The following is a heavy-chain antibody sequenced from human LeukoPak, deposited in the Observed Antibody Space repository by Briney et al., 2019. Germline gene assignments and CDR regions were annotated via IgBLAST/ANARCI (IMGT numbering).Heavy chain of an antibody. CDR1: GFSCSSYS. V-gene: IGHV3-21*01. J-gene: IGHJ4*02. CDR2: ISSSSNYI. CDR3: ARRVALDY. Sequence: GGSLRLSCAASGFSCSSYSKNWVRQAPGKGLEWVSSISSSSNYIYYADSVKGRFTISRDNAKNSLYLQMNSLRAEDTAVYYCARRVALDYWGQGTLVTVSS.